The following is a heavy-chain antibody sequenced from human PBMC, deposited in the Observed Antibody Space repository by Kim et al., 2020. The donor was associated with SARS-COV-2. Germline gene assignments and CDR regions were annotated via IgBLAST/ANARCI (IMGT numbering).Heavy chain of an antibody. V-gene: IGHV3-53*01. D-gene: IGHD7-27*01. CDR3: ARAGDILQYDY. J-gene: IGHJ4*02. Sequence: YYAGAVEGRFTNARDNSKNALYLQLNGLRAEDAAVYYCARAGDILQYDYWGQGTLVNVS.